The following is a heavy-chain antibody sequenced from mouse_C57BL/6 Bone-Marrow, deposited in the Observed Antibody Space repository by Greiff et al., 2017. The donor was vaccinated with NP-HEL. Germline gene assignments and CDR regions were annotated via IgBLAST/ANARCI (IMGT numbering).Heavy chain of an antibody. V-gene: IGHV1-26*01. J-gene: IGHJ1*03. Sequence: EVQLQQSGPELVKPGASVKISCKASGYTFTDYYMNWVRQSHGKSLEWIGDINPNNGGSSYNQRFKGKATLTVDKSSSTAYMELRSLPSEDSAVYNCARDYYGSSWYLDVWGTGTTVTVSS. D-gene: IGHD1-1*01. CDR1: GYTFTDYY. CDR2: INPNNGGS. CDR3: ARDYYGSSWYLDV.